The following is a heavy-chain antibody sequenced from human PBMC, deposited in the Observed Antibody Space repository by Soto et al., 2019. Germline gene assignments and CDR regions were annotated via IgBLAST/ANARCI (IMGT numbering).Heavy chain of an antibody. CDR2: ISTYSGDT. CDR3: ARHHGPTTSENWFDP. D-gene: IGHD5-12*01. V-gene: IGHV1-18*01. J-gene: IGHJ5*02. Sequence: QVHLVQSGVEVKTPGASVKVSCQASGYTFFTYDISWVRQAPGQGLEWMGWISTYSGDTKYAQKFQGRGTMTTATSTTTAYLALRSLRAGDTAVYYCARHHGPTTSENWFDPWGQGTLVTVSS. CDR1: GYTFFTYD.